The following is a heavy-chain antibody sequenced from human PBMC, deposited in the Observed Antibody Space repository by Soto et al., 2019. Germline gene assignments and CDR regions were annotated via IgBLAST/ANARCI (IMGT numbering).Heavy chain of an antibody. CDR3: NRGSEYDLWSGYL. V-gene: IGHV1-69*06. J-gene: IGHJ4*02. D-gene: IGHD3-3*01. CDR2: IVPMFGTS. CDR1: GGTSTRYA. Sequence: QERLVQSGAEVRKPGSSVKVSCKVTGGTSTRYAINWVRQAPGQGLEWMGGIVPMFGTSKYAQKFQGRVTITADISTNIAYMELRSLRSEDTAVYYCNRGSEYDLWSGYLWGQGTLVSVSS.